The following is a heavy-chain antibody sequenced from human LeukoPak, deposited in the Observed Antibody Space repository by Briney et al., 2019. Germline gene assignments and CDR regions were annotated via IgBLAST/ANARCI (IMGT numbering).Heavy chain of an antibody. J-gene: IGHJ4*02. CDR1: GGSISSSSYY. Sequence: PSETLSLTCTVSGGSISSSSYYWGWIRQPPGEGLVWLGSIYYSGSTYYNPSLKSRVTISVDTSKNQFSLKLSSVTAADTAVYYCARHIGTAAAGLGDYWGQGTLVTVSS. D-gene: IGHD6-13*01. CDR3: ARHIGTAAAGLGDY. V-gene: IGHV4-39*01. CDR2: IYYSGST.